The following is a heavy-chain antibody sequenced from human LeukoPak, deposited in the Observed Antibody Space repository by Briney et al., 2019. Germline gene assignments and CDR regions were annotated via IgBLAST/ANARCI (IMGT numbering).Heavy chain of an antibody. V-gene: IGHV7-4-1*02. CDR3: ARGVAAVAGFFFDY. D-gene: IGHD6-19*01. Sequence: ASVKVSCKASGYTFTNYAMNWVRQAPGQGLEWRGWINTNTGNPTYAQGFTGRFVFSLDTSVSTAYLQISSLKAEDTAVYYCARGVAAVAGFFFDYWGQGTLVTVSS. J-gene: IGHJ4*02. CDR1: GYTFTNYA. CDR2: INTNTGNP.